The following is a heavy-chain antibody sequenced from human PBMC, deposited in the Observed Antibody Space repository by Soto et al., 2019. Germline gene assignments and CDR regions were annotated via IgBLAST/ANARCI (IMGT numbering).Heavy chain of an antibody. Sequence: EVHLVESGGGLVQTGGSLRLSCAIFESTVSRDWMNWVRQAPGKGLEWVAHINQDESEKYYVDSVKGRFTISRDKAKMSLYLQMNGLRPADTAIYYYSGGVGDAFWGQGTLFTVSS. CDR2: INQDESEK. J-gene: IGHJ4*02. V-gene: IGHV3-7*04. D-gene: IGHD1-26*01. CDR3: SGGVGDAF. CDR1: ESTVSRDW.